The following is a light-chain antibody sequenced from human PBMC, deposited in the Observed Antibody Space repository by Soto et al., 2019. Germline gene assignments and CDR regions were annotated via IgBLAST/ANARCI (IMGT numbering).Light chain of an antibody. V-gene: IGKV1-8*01. CDR3: QQYYSYFWT. CDR2: AAS. J-gene: IGKJ1*01. Sequence: AIRMTQSPSSFSASTGDSVTITCRASQGISSYLAWYQQKPGKAPKLLIYAASTLQSGVPSRFSGSGSGTDFTLTISCLQSEDFATYYCQQYYSYFWTFGQGTKVDIK. CDR1: QGISSY.